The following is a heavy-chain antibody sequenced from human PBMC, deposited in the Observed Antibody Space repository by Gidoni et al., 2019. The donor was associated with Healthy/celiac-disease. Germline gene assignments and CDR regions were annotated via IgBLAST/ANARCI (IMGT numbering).Heavy chain of an antibody. CDR3: ARRRVAALDI. Sequence: QVQLQESGPGLVKPSETLYPTCTVAGCSISSYYWSWIRQPPGKGLEWIGYIYYSGSTNSNPPLTGRVTISVDTSKNQFSLKLSSVTAADTAVYYCARRRVAALDIWGQGTMVTVSS. V-gene: IGHV4-59*01. J-gene: IGHJ3*02. CDR1: GCSISSYY. D-gene: IGHD6-25*01. CDR2: IYYSGST.